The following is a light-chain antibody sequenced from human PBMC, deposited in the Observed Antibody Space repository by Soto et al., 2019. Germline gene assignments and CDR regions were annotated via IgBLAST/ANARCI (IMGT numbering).Light chain of an antibody. Sequence: DIQMTQSPSSLSASVGDRVTITCRASQSISYWLAWYQQKPGKAPKLLIYKASSLESGVPSRFSGSGSRTEFTLTISSLQPDDFATYYCQQYNSSPWAFGPGTKVDI. CDR3: QQYNSSPWA. CDR2: KAS. J-gene: IGKJ1*01. CDR1: QSISYW. V-gene: IGKV1-5*03.